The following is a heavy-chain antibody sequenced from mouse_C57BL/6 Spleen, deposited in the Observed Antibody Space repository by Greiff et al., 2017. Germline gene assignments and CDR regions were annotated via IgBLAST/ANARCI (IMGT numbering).Heavy chain of an antibody. D-gene: IGHD1-1*01. V-gene: IGHV1-55*01. CDR1: GYTFTSYW. J-gene: IGHJ1*03. CDR2: IYPGSGST. CDR3: ARESGDYYGSSYWYFDV. Sequence: VQRVESGAELVKPGASVKMSCKASGYTFTSYWITWVKQRPGQGLEWIGDIYPGSGSTNYNEKFKSKATLTVDTSSSTAYMQLSSLTSEDSAVYYCARESGDYYGSSYWYFDVWGTGTTVTVSS.